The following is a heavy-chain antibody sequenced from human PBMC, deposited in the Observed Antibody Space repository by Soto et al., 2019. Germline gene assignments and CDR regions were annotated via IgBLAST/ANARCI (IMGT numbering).Heavy chain of an antibody. Sequence: GGSLRLSCAASGFTFSGSAMHWVRQASGKGLEWVGRIRSKANSYATAYAASVKGRFTISRDDSKNTAYLQMNSLKTEDTAVYYFTTDSYFTLQLVRFDYWGLGTLVTVSS. CDR3: TTDSYFTLQLVRFDY. CDR2: IRSKANSYAT. J-gene: IGHJ4*01. V-gene: IGHV3-73*01. D-gene: IGHD2-21*01. CDR1: GFTFSGSA.